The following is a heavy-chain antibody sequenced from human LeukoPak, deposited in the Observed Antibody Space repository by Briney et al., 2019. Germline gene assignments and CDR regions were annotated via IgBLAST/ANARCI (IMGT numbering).Heavy chain of an antibody. J-gene: IGHJ4*02. Sequence: GGSLRLSCAASGFTFSSYWMSWVRQAPGKGLEWVANIKQDGSEKYYVDSVKGRFTISRDNAKNSLYLQMNSLRAEDTAVYYCARERWDSSSPPYFDYWGQGTLVTVSS. CDR2: IKQDGSEK. D-gene: IGHD6-6*01. CDR1: GFTFSSYW. CDR3: ARERWDSSSPPYFDY. V-gene: IGHV3-7*01.